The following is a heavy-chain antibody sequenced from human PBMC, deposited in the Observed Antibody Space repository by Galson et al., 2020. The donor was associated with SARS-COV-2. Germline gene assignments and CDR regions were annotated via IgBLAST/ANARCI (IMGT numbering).Heavy chain of an antibody. D-gene: IGHD3-16*01. CDR2: ISSSGTSM. V-gene: IGHV3-48*03. J-gene: IGHJ3*01. Sequence: GGSLRLSCAAFGFTLSTYEMSGVRKAHGKGLEGMYYISSSGTSMYYADSVKGRFNISRDNAKNLLYLQMNGLRVEDTAVYYCARDGAPVDVWGQGTMVTVSS. CDR1: GFTLSTYE. CDR3: ARDGAPVDV.